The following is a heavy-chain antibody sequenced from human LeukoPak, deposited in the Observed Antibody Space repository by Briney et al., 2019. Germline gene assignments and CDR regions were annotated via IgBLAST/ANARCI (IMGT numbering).Heavy chain of an antibody. CDR1: GFTFSDYY. J-gene: IGHJ6*02. D-gene: IGHD2-2*01. CDR2: ISSSGTSR. CDR3: ARVALVARPGDLRQYRRYYYGLDV. Sequence: GGSLRLSCAASGFTFSDYYMSWIRQAPGKGLEWVADISSSGTSRHYADSVKGRFTISRDNAKNSLFVQMNSLRADDTAMYYCARVALVARPGDLRQYRRYYYGLDVWGQGTTVTVSS. V-gene: IGHV3-11*01.